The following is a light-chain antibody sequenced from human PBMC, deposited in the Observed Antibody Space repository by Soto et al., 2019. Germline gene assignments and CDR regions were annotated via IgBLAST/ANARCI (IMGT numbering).Light chain of an antibody. CDR2: GNT. J-gene: IGLJ3*02. Sequence: VLTQPPSVSGAPGQRVTISCTGSSSNIGAGYGVHWYQQLPGTAPKLLIYGNTNRPSGVPDRFSGSKSGTSASLAITGLQAEDEADYYCQSYDSSLSGPWVFGGGTKLTVL. CDR3: QSYDSSLSGPWV. CDR1: SSNIGAGYG. V-gene: IGLV1-40*01.